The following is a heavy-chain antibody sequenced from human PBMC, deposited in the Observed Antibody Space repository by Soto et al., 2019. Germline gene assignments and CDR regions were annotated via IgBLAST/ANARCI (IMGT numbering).Heavy chain of an antibody. CDR1: GFTFSSYS. CDR2: ISSSSSYI. Sequence: GGSLRLSCAASGFTFSSYSMNWVRQAPGKGLEWVSSISSSSSYIYYADSVKGRFTISRDNAKNSLYLQMNSLRAEDTAVYYCARDLSMVNWNYGYYYYYYMDVWGKGTTVTVSS. J-gene: IGHJ6*03. CDR3: ARDLSMVNWNYGYYYYYYMDV. D-gene: IGHD1-7*01. V-gene: IGHV3-21*01.